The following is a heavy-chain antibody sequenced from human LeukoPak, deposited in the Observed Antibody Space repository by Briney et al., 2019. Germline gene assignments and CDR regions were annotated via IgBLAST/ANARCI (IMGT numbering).Heavy chain of an antibody. V-gene: IGHV3-7*01. Sequence: GGSLRLSCAASGFTFENYWMSWVRQVPGKGPEWVAHIKQDGSVEHYLDSVKGRFTISRDNAKNSLYLRMNSLISEDTAVYYCARWAGVTDEWGQGTLVTVSS. J-gene: IGHJ4*02. CDR3: ARWAGVTDE. CDR1: GFTFENYW. CDR2: IKQDGSVE. D-gene: IGHD5-18*01.